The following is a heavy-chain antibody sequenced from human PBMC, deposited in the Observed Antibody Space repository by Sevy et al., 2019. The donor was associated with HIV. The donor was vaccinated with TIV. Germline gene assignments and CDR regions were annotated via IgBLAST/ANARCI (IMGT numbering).Heavy chain of an antibody. CDR1: GFTFSNYA. V-gene: IGHV3-23*01. CDR2: IFRSGDVT. Sequence: GGSLRLSCTGSGFTFSNYAMNWVRQAPGKGLQWVSTIFRSGDVTYYADSVKGRFTISRDNSRNTLFLQMKSLRAEDTAVYYCAGARYDSSGSFDAFDIWGPGTMVTVS. CDR3: AGARYDSSGSFDAFDI. J-gene: IGHJ3*02. D-gene: IGHD3-22*01.